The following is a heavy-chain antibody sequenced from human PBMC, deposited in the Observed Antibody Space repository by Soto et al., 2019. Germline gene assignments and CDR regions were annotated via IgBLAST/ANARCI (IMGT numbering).Heavy chain of an antibody. CDR1: GVSISSGNW. CDR3: ARLVYDTRLNYMYFDF. J-gene: IGHJ4*02. V-gene: IGHV4-4*02. CDR2: IFHDGTA. D-gene: IGHD2-8*01. Sequence: SETLSLTXAVSGVSISSGNWWTWVRQTPQRGLEYIGEIFHDGTANYYPSFERRVAISVDTSKNQFSLKLTSVTAADTAIYFCARLVYDTRLNYMYFDFWGQGALVTVS.